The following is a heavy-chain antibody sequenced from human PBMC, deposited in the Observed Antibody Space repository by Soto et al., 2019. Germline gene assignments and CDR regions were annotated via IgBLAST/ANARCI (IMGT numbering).Heavy chain of an antibody. CDR3: AKVPGYDYVWGTYYYFDY. D-gene: IGHD3-16*01. V-gene: IGHV3-30*18. CDR1: GFTFSSYG. Sequence: GGSLRLSCAASGFTFSSYGMHWVRQAPGKGLEWVAVISYDGSNKYYADSVKGRFTISRDNSKNTLYLQMNSLRAEDTAVYYCAKVPGYDYVWGTYYYFDYWGLGALVTVSS. J-gene: IGHJ4*02. CDR2: ISYDGSNK.